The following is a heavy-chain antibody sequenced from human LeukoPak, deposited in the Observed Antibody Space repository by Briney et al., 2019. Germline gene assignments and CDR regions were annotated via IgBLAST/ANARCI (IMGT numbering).Heavy chain of an antibody. Sequence: PGGSLRLSCAASGFTLSEYGMHWVRQAPGKGLEWVAVISYDGSNEYYADSVKGRFTISRDSSKNTLYLQMNSLRAEDTAVYYCAKDQGGHCSSTSCYPIDYWGQGTLVTVSS. D-gene: IGHD2-2*01. CDR1: GFTLSEYG. J-gene: IGHJ4*02. CDR3: AKDQGGHCSSTSCYPIDY. V-gene: IGHV3-30*18. CDR2: ISYDGSNE.